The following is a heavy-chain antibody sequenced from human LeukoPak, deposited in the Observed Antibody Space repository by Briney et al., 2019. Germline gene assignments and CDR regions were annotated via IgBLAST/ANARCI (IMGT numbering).Heavy chain of an antibody. CDR1: GFSFRSYG. V-gene: IGHV3-30*02. CDR3: ANSLGSIAAAEPPAV. J-gene: IGHJ6*02. D-gene: IGHD6-13*01. Sequence: GGSLRLSCTASGFSFRSYGMHWVRQTAGRGLEWLAFMRYDGKEEYYADAVKGRITISRDNSKNTLYLQMNSLRAEDTAVYYCANSLGSIAAAEPPAVWGQGTTVTVSS. CDR2: MRYDGKEE.